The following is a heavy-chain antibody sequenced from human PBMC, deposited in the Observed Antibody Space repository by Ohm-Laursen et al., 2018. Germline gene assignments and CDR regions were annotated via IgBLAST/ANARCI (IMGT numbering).Heavy chain of an antibody. CDR1: GDSISGRY. V-gene: IGHV4-59*11. CDR2: ISYSGST. D-gene: IGHD4-17*01. CDR3: ARGPNLGGDYLYFQH. Sequence: TLSLTCTVSGDSISGRYWSWIRQPPGKGLEWIGYISYSGSTNYNPSLKSRVTISVDTSNNQFSLKLSSVTAADTAVYYCARGPNLGGDYLYFQHWGQGTLVTVSS. J-gene: IGHJ1*01.